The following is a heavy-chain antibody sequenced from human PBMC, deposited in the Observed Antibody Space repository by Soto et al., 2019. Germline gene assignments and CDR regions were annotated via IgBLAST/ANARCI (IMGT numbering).Heavy chain of an antibody. J-gene: IGHJ4*02. CDR1: GGSISSYY. D-gene: IGHD6-19*01. Sequence: QVQLQESGPGLVKPSETLSLTCTVSGGSISSYYWSWIRQPPGKGLEWIGYIYYSGSTNYNPSLKSRVTISVDTSKNQFSLKLSSVTAADTAVYYCARGIAVAGTAYYFDYWGQGTLVTVSS. CDR3: ARGIAVAGTAYYFDY. V-gene: IGHV4-59*01. CDR2: IYYSGST.